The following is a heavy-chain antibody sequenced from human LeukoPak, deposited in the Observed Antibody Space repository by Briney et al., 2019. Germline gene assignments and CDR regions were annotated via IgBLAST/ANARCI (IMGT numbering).Heavy chain of an antibody. CDR1: GYTLTGYY. CDR3: ARAVVVTAPLDY. D-gene: IGHD2-21*02. V-gene: IGHV1-2*06. J-gene: IGHJ4*02. Sequence: ASVKVSCKASGYTLTGYYMHWVRQAPGQGLEWMGRINPNSGGTNYAQKFQGRVTMTRDTSISTAYMELSRLRSDDTAVYYCARAVVVTAPLDYWGQGTLVTVSS. CDR2: INPNSGGT.